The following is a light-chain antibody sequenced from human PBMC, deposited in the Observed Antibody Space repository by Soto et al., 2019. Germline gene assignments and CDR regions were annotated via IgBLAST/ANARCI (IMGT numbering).Light chain of an antibody. J-gene: IGKJ4*01. CDR1: QSISSW. Sequence: DIQMTQSPSTLSASVGDRVTITCRASQSISSWLAWYQQKQGKAPKLLIYKASSLESGVPSRFSGSGSGTEFTLTISSLQPDDFATYYRQQYNSYPSFGGGTKVEIK. CDR2: KAS. CDR3: QQYNSYPS. V-gene: IGKV1-5*03.